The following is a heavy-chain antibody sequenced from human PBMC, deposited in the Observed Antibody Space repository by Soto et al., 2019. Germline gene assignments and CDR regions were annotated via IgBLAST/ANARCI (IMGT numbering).Heavy chain of an antibody. CDR1: GFTFSSYG. Sequence: PGGSLRLCCAASGFTFSSYGMHWVRQAPGKGLEWVAVISYDGSNKYYADSVKGRFTISRDNSKNTLYLQMNSLRAEDTAVYYCAKGVVAATVIDYWGQGTLVTVSS. J-gene: IGHJ4*02. CDR2: ISYDGSNK. CDR3: AKGVVAATVIDY. V-gene: IGHV3-30*18. D-gene: IGHD2-15*01.